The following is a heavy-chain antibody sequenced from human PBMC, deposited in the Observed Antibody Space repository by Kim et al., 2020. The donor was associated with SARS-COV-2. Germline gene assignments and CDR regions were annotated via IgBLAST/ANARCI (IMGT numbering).Heavy chain of an antibody. CDR2: ISAYNGNT. D-gene: IGHD6-13*01. CDR1: GYTFTSYG. CDR3: AYSSSWYGLEGNYFDY. V-gene: IGHV1-18*01. J-gene: IGHJ4*02. Sequence: ASVKVSCKASGYTFTSYGISWVRQAPGQGLEWMGWISAYNGNTNYAQKLQGRVTMTTDTSTSTAYMELRSLRSDDTAVYYCAYSSSWYGLEGNYFDYWGQGTLVTVSS.